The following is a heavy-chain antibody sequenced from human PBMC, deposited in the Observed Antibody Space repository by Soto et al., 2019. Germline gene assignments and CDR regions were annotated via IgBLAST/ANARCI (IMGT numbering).Heavy chain of an antibody. J-gene: IGHJ6*03. Sequence: QVQLQQWGAGLLKPSETLSLTCAVYGGSFSGYYWSWIRQPPGKGLEWIGEINHSGSTNYNPSLKSRVTLSLDASNNQFSLKLSSVTAADTAVYYCARGRGRTIFGGRASYYYYMDVWGKGTTVTVSS. V-gene: IGHV4-34*01. D-gene: IGHD3-3*01. CDR3: ARGRGRTIFGGRASYYYYMDV. CDR2: INHSGST. CDR1: GGSFSGYY.